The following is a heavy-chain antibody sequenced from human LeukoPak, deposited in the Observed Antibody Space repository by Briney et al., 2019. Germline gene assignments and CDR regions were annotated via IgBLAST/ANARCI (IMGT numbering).Heavy chain of an antibody. CDR2: IYHSGRD. CDR3: ARHGSGTYFVS. J-gene: IGHJ5*02. Sequence: GSLRLSCAASGFTVSSNYMSWVRQAPGKGLEWIGEIYHSGRDNYNPSLKSRVTISIDTSNNQFSLKLYSVTAADTAVYYCARHGSGTYFVSWGQGTLVTVSS. V-gene: IGHV4-4*02. D-gene: IGHD3-10*01. CDR1: GFTVSSNY.